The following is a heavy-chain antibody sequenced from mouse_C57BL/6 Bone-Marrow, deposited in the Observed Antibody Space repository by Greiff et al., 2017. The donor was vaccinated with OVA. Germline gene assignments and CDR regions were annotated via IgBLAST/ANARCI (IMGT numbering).Heavy chain of an antibody. Sequence: EVQLQQSGPELVKPGASVKIPCKASGYTFTDYNMDWVKQSHGKSLEWIGDINPNNGGTIYNQKFKGKATLTVDKSSSTAYMELRSLTSEDTAVYYCARSTMITTFISYARDYWGQGTSVTVSS. V-gene: IGHV1-18*01. CDR1: GYTFTDYN. CDR2: INPNNGGT. J-gene: IGHJ4*01. CDR3: ARSTMITTFISYARDY. D-gene: IGHD2-4*01.